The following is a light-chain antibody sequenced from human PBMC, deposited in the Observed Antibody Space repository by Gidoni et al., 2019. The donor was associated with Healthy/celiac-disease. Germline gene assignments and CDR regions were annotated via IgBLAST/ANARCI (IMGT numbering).Light chain of an antibody. V-gene: IGLV3-25*03. J-gene: IGLJ2*01. CDR1: ALPKQY. Sequence: SYELTQPPSVSVSPGQTARITCSVDALPKQYAYWYQQKPGQAPVLVIYKDSERPSGIPERFSGSGSGTTVTLTISGVQAEDEADYYCQSADSSAVVFGGGTKLTVL. CDR2: KDS. CDR3: QSADSSAVV.